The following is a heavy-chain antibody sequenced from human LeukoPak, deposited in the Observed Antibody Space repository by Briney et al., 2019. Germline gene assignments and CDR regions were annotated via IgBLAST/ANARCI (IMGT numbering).Heavy chain of an antibody. CDR2: IIPIFGTA. CDR3: ARRSGDAFDI. J-gene: IGHJ3*02. CDR1: GGTFSSYA. D-gene: IGHD1-14*01. Sequence: SVKVSCKASGGTFSSYAISWVRQAPGQGLEWMGGIIPIFGTANYAQKFQGRVTITTDESTSTAYMELSSLKASDTAMYYCARRSGDAFDIWGQGTMVTVSS. V-gene: IGHV1-69*05.